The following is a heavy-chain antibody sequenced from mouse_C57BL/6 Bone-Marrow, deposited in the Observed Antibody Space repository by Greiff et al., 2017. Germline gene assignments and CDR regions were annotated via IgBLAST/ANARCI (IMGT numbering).Heavy chain of an antibody. CDR1: GFTFSSYG. Sequence: EVQRVESGGDLVKPGGSLKLSCAASGFTFSSYGMSWVRQTPDKRLEWVATISSGGSYTYYPDSVKGRFTISRDNAKNTLYLQMSSLKSEDTAMYYCARRGFYYCNFLWYFDVWGTGTTVTVSS. CDR3: ARRGFYYCNFLWYFDV. V-gene: IGHV5-6*01. D-gene: IGHD2-1*01. J-gene: IGHJ1*03. CDR2: ISSGGSYT.